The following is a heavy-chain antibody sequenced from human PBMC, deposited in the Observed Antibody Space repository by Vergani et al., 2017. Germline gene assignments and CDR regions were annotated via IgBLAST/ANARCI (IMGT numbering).Heavy chain of an antibody. CDR2: MNPKSGNT. CDR3: ARGVLDSKYRHNWFGP. V-gene: IGHV1-8*02. D-gene: IGHD3/OR15-3a*01. J-gene: IGHJ5*02. CDR1: GYNLTSFD. Sequence: QEQLVQSGAEVRKPGASVKVSCKASGYNLTSFDINWARLATGQGLEWMGWMNPKSGNTAYAAKFQGRLTMTRDSSTDAAYMDMKSLRSEDTAIYFCARGVLDSKYRHNWFGPWRQRTVVTLSP.